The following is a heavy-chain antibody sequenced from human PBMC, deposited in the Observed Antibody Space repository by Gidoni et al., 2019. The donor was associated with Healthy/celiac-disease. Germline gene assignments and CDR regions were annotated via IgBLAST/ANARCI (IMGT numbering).Heavy chain of an antibody. CDR1: GFTFRSYG. J-gene: IGHJ6*02. Sequence: QVQLVESGGGVVQPGRSLRLSCAASGFTFRSYGMHWVRQAPGKGLEWVAVIWYDGSNKYYADSVEGRFTISRDNSKNTLYLQMNSLRAEDTAVYYCARDWPGDHTLNYYYYYGMDVWGQGTTVTVSS. CDR2: IWYDGSNK. CDR3: ARDWPGDHTLNYYYYYGMDV. V-gene: IGHV3-33*01. D-gene: IGHD2-21*02.